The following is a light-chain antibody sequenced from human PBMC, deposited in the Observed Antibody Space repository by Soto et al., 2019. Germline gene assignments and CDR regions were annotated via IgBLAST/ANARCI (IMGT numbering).Light chain of an antibody. V-gene: IGKV1-5*03. J-gene: IGKJ1*01. Sequence: DIPMTQSPSTMSASVGDRVTITCRASQTISTYLTWYQQRPGKAPKLLIYRSSILQNGVPSRFSGSGSGTEFTLTISSLQPDDFATYYCQQYYIYATFGQGTRVEI. CDR3: QQYYIYAT. CDR2: RSS. CDR1: QTISTY.